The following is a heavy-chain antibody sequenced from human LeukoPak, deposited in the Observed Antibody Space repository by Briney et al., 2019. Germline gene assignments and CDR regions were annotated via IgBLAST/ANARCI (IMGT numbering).Heavy chain of an antibody. D-gene: IGHD2-15*01. CDR1: GDSISSFY. CDR3: AKEGSGQDTYNWFDP. J-gene: IGHJ5*02. CDR2: IYYSGST. Sequence: SETLSLTCTVSGDSISSFYWSWIRQPAGKGLEWIGSIYYSGSTYYNPSLKSRVTISVDTSKNQFSLKLSSVTAADTAVYYCAKEGSGQDTYNWFDPWGQGTLVTVSS. V-gene: IGHV4-4*07.